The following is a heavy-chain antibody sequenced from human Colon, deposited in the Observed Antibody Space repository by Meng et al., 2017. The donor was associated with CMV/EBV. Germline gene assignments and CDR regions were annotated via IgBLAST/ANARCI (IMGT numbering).Heavy chain of an antibody. V-gene: IGHV3-7*03. CDR2: IKQDGSEK. CDR3: ARGHDYSMTSSCSD. J-gene: IGHJ4*02. CDR1: GFTFSSYW. Sequence: GGSLRLSCAASGFTFSSYWMSWVRQAPGKGLEWVANIKQDGSEKYYVDSVKGRFTISRDNSKNTLYLQMNSLRAEDTALYYCARGHDYSMTSSCSDWGQGTLVTVS. D-gene: IGHD5-12*01.